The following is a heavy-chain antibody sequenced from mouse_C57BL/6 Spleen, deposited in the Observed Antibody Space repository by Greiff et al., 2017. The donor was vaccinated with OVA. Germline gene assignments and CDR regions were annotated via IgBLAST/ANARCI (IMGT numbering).Heavy chain of an antibody. J-gene: IGHJ3*01. CDR1: GYTFTDYY. CDR2: INPNNGGT. Sequence: EVKLQQSGPELVKPGASVKISCKASGYTFTDYYMNWVKQSHGKSLEWIGDINPNNGGTSYNQKFKGKATLTVDKSSSTAYMELRSLTSEDSAVYYCARQGDGSPFAYWGQGTLVTVSA. V-gene: IGHV1-26*01. CDR3: ARQGDGSPFAY. D-gene: IGHD2-3*01.